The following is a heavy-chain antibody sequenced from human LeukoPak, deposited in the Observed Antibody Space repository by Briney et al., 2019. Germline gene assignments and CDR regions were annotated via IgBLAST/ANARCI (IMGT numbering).Heavy chain of an antibody. CDR3: ARRRRPQYYFDY. J-gene: IGHJ4*02. Sequence: SETLSLTCTVSGGSISSYYWSWIRQPPGKGLEWIGYIYYSGSTNYNPSLKSRVTISVDTSKNQFSLKLSSVTAADTAVYYCARRRRPQYYFDYWGQGTLVTVSS. V-gene: IGHV4-59*01. CDR2: IYYSGST. CDR1: GGSISSYY. D-gene: IGHD1-1*01.